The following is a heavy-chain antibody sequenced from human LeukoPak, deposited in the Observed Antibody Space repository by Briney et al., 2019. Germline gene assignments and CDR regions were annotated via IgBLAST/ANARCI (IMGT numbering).Heavy chain of an antibody. V-gene: IGHV3-23*01. D-gene: IGHD3-3*01. J-gene: IGHJ4*02. CDR1: GFTFSSYA. Sequence: GGSLRLSCAASGFTFSSYAMSWVRQAPGKGREWVSAISGSGGSTYYADSVKGRFTISRDNSKNTLYLQMNSLRAEDTAVYYCAKHRSEANYYFDYWGQGTLVTVSS. CDR3: AKHRSEANYYFDY. CDR2: ISGSGGST.